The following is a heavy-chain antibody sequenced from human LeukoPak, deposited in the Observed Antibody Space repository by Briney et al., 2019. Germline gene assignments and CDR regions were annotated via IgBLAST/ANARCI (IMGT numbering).Heavy chain of an antibody. CDR3: AKEGRSLQTY. CDR1: GFTFNTYG. Sequence: GGSLRLSCGASGFTFNTYGMNWVRLAPGKGLEWVANIKEDGTETYYVDSVKGRFTISRDNAKNSLYLQMNSLRVEDTAVYYCAKEGRSLQTYWGQGTLVTVSS. V-gene: IGHV3-7*03. CDR2: IKEDGTET. D-gene: IGHD5-24*01. J-gene: IGHJ4*02.